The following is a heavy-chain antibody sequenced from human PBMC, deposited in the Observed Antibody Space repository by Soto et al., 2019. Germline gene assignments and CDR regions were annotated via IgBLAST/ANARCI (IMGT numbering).Heavy chain of an antibody. J-gene: IGHJ5*02. CDR2: LIPIFGTA. CDR3: ARGRYCSSTSCYATLYNWFDP. Sequence: QVQLVQSGAEVKKPGSSVKVSCKASGGTFSSYAISWVRQAPGQGLEWMGGLIPIFGTANYAQKFQGRVTITADKSTSTAYMELSSLRSEDTAVYYCARGRYCSSTSCYATLYNWFDPWGQGTLVTVSS. V-gene: IGHV1-69*06. CDR1: GGTFSSYA. D-gene: IGHD2-2*01.